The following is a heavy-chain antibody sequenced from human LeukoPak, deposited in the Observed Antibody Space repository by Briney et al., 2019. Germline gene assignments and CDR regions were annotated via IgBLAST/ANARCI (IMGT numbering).Heavy chain of an antibody. D-gene: IGHD5-24*01. V-gene: IGHV1-69*13. CDR2: IIPTFGTA. Sequence: ASVKVSCKASGGTFSSYAISWVRQAPGQGLEWMGGIIPTFGTANYAQKFQGRVTITADESTSTAYMELSSLRSEDTAVYYCARHMFGDGYNPDYWGQGTLVTVSS. CDR3: ARHMFGDGYNPDY. J-gene: IGHJ4*02. CDR1: GGTFSSYA.